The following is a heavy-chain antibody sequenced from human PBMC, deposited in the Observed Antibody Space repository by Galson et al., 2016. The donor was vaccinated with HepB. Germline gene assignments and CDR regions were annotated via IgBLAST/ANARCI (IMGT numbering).Heavy chain of an antibody. J-gene: IGHJ3*02. CDR2: IRSKAYGGTT. V-gene: IGHV3-49*03. CDR3: TKLGGSFQYSSSWYAFDI. D-gene: IGHD6-13*01. CDR1: GFTFGDYA. Sequence: GFTFGDYAMSWFRQAPGKGLEWVGFIRSKAYGGTTEYAASVKGRFTISRDDSKSIAYLQMNSLKTEDTAIYYCTKLGGSFQYSSSWYAFDIWGQGTMVTVSS.